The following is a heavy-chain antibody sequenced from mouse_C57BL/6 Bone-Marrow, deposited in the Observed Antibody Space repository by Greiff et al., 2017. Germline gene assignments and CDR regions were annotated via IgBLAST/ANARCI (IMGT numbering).Heavy chain of an antibody. CDR2: IDPNSGGT. J-gene: IGHJ2*01. V-gene: IGHV1-72*01. D-gene: IGHD1-1*01. CDR3: ARSGHYYGSSYEYFDY. Sequence: QVQLKQPGAELVKPGASVKLSCKASGYTFTSYWMHWVKQRPGRGLEWIGRIDPNSGGTKYNEKFKSKATLTVDKPSSTAYMQLSSLTSEDSAVYYCARSGHYYGSSYEYFDYWGQGTTLTVSS. CDR1: GYTFTSYW.